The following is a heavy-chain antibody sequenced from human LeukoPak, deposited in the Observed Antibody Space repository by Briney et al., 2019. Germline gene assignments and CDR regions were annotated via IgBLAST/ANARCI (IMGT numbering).Heavy chain of an antibody. Sequence: ASVKVSCKASGYTFTGYYMHWVRQAPGQGLEWMGWINPNSGGTNYAQKFQGRVTMTRDTSISTAYMELSRLRSDDTAVYYCARAGPYYYDSSGPFDYWGQGTLVTVSS. J-gene: IGHJ4*02. CDR1: GYTFTGYY. D-gene: IGHD3-22*01. CDR2: INPNSGGT. CDR3: ARAGPYYYDSSGPFDY. V-gene: IGHV1-2*02.